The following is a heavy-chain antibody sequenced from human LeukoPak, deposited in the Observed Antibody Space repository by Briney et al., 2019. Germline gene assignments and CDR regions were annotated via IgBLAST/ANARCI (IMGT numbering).Heavy chain of an antibody. CDR2: IYPGDSDT. J-gene: IGHJ6*02. CDR1: GYSFTSYW. Sequence: GESLKISCKGPGYSFTSYWIGWVGQMPGKGLERMGIIYPGDSDTRYSPSFQGQVTISADKSISTAYLQWSSLKASDTAMYYCGTTVTTSFYYYYGMDVWGQGTTVTVSS. V-gene: IGHV5-51*01. D-gene: IGHD4-17*01. CDR3: GTTVTTSFYYYYGMDV.